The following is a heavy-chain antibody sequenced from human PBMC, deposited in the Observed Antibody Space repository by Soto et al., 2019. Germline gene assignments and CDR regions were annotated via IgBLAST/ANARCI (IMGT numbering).Heavy chain of an antibody. J-gene: IGHJ3*02. CDR3: ARGTEVVITQGAVDI. D-gene: IGHD3-22*01. Sequence: QVQLVESGGGVVQPGRSLRLSCETSAFTFSSHGMHWVRQAPGKGLEWVALIWYDGSAKYYADSVKGRITVSRDNSKNTLYLQMDSLRADDTGVYYCARGTEVVITQGAVDIWGHGTMVTVSS. CDR1: AFTFSSHG. V-gene: IGHV3-33*03. CDR2: IWYDGSAK.